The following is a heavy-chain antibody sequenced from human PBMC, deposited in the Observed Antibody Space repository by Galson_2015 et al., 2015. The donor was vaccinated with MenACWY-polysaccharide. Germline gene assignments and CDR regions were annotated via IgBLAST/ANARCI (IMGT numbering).Heavy chain of an antibody. CDR1: GLTFSNNW. D-gene: IGHD3-10*01. V-gene: IGHV3-74*01. CDR3: VGPLGRGGQGAYGMDA. CDR2: INSDASST. Sequence: SLRLSCAASGLTFSNNWIHWVRQAPGKGLVWVSRINSDASSTAYADSVKGRFTISRDNAKNTLYLQMNSLRVEDTAVYYCVGPLGRGGQGAYGMDAWGQGTTVTVSS. J-gene: IGHJ6*02.